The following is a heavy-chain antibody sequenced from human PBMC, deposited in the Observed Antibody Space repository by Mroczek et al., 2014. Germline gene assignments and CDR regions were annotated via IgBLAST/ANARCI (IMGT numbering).Heavy chain of an antibody. CDR1: GGSFSGYY. CDR2: INHSGST. J-gene: IGHJ4*02. CDR3: ARNGGEMVRGEDASGYFDY. D-gene: IGHD3-10*01. Sequence: QVQLQQSGAGLLKPSETLSLTCAVYGGSFSGYYWSWIRQPPGKGLEWIGEINHSGSTNYNPSLKSRVTISVDTSKNQFSLKLSSVTAADTAVYYCARNGGEMVRGEDASGYFDYWGQGTLVTVSS. V-gene: IGHV4-34*01.